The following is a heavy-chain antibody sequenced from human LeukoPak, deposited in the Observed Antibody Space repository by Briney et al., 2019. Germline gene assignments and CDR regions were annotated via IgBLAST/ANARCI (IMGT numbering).Heavy chain of an antibody. D-gene: IGHD6-13*01. V-gene: IGHV1-69*01. CDR2: IIPIFGTA. J-gene: IGHJ4*02. CDR3: ASPSIGTLQKYCSSWYYFDY. CDR1: GGTFSSYA. Sequence: SVKVSCKASGGTFSSYAISWVRQAPGQGLEWMGGIIPIFGTANYAQKFQGRVTITADESTSTAYMELSSLRSEDTAVYYCASPSIGTLQKYCSSWYYFDYWGQGTLVTVSS.